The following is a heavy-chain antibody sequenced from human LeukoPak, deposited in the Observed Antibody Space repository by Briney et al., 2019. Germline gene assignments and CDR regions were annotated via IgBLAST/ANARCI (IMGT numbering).Heavy chain of an antibody. CDR1: GGSISSYY. J-gene: IGHJ4*02. Sequence: PSETLSLTCTVSGGSISSYYWSWIRQPPGKGLEWIGSIYYSGSTYYNPSLKSRVTISVDTSKNQFSLKLSSVTAADTAVYYCASHNWNDADYWGQGTLVTVPS. D-gene: IGHD1-1*01. CDR2: IYYSGST. CDR3: ASHNWNDADY. V-gene: IGHV4-59*05.